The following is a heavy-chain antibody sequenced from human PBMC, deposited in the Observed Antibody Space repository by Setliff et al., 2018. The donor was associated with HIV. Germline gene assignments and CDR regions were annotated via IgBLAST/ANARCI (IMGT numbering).Heavy chain of an antibody. V-gene: IGHV1-46*01. CDR1: GYTFTSYY. CDR3: ARDGYYNSWSGYGYYYYYMDV. J-gene: IGHJ6*03. Sequence: VASVKVSCKASGYTFTSYYMHWVRQAPGQGLEWMGIINPSGGTISYAQKFQGGVTMTGDTSTSTVYMELSSLRSEDTAVYYCARDGYYNSWSGYGYYYYYMDVWGKGTTVTVSS. D-gene: IGHD3-3*01. CDR2: INPSGGTI.